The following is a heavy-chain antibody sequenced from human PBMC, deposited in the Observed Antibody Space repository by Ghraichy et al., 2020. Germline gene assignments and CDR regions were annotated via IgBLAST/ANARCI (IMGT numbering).Heavy chain of an antibody. J-gene: IGHJ6*02. Sequence: GGSLRLSCAASGFSFSSYAMTWVRQAPGNGLEWVSVISSSSGATYYADSVKGRFTISRDNSKNTLYLQLNTLRADDTAVYYCAKTLGKTGTKYFYYYFAMDVWGQGTTVTVSS. V-gene: IGHV3-23*01. CDR2: ISSSSGAT. CDR3: AKTLGKTGTKYFYYYFAMDV. D-gene: IGHD1-7*01. CDR1: GFSFSSYA.